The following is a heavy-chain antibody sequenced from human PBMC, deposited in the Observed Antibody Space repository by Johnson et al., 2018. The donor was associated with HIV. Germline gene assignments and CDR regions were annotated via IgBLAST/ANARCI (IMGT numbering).Heavy chain of an antibody. CDR3: ARGLDYYDSSGFRSASFDI. D-gene: IGHD3-22*01. V-gene: IGHV3-74*02. CDR1: GFTFSSSW. J-gene: IGHJ3*02. CDR2: IRNDGSAT. Sequence: VQLVESGGGVVQPGGSLRLSCAASGFTFSSSWMHWVRQAPGKGLVWVSRIRNDGSATTYADSLKGRFTISSDNSRNALYLQMNSLRAEDTAVYYCARGLDYYDSSGFRSASFDIWGQGTMVIVSP.